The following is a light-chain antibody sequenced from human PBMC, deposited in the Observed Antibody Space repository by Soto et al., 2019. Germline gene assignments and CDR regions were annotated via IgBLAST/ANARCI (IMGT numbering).Light chain of an antibody. CDR1: SSDVGSYKF. J-gene: IGLJ1*01. V-gene: IGLV2-23*03. CDR2: EGS. Sequence: ALTQPASVSESPGQSITISCTGTSSDVGSYKFVSWYQHHPGKAPKLMIYEGSKRPSGVSDRFSGSKSGNTAPLTISGLQADDEADYYCCSYAGSTNVFGTGTKVTVL. CDR3: CSYAGSTNV.